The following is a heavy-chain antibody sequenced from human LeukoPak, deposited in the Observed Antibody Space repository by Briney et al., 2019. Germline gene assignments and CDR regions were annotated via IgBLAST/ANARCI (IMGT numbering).Heavy chain of an antibody. CDR2: MPYDGSDK. D-gene: IGHD5-24*01. CDR1: GFIFNNFV. J-gene: IGHJ4*02. V-gene: IGHV3-33*05. CDR3: ARDLKMKYCDF. Sequence: PGGSLRLSCATTGFIFNNFVMHWVRQAPGKGLEWVALMPYDGSDKYYADSVKGRFTISRDNSKNTLYLQMNSLRVEDTAIYYCARDLKMKYCDFWGQGTLATVSS.